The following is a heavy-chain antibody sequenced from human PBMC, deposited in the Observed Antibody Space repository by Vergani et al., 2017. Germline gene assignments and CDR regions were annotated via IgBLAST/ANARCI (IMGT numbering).Heavy chain of an antibody. CDR3: ARMGGYDEGDAFRIGYFDS. Sequence: QVQLQQRGAGLLKPSETLSLTCGISGASFSGYHCSWIRQSPGKGLEWIGEITDGGGTNYNPSLASRVSMSLDLAENQFSLRLDSVTAADTAIYYCARMGGYDEGDAFRIGYFDSWGPGILVTVSS. J-gene: IGHJ4*02. CDR1: GASFSGYH. D-gene: IGHD3-22*01. CDR2: ITDGGGT. V-gene: IGHV4-34*01.